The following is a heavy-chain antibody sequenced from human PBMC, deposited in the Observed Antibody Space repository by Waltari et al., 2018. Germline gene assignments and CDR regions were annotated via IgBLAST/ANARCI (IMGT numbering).Heavy chain of an antibody. Sequence: EVQLVESGGGLVQPGGSLRLACAASGLTFSSYWMHWVRHVPGKGLVWVSRISTDGSGANYADSVQGRFTSSRDNAKNILYLQMNSLRAEDTAVYYCARGPVSGSGSYYVGDYWGQGTLVTVSS. D-gene: IGHD1-26*01. CDR2: ISTDGSGA. CDR3: ARGPVSGSGSYYVGDY. J-gene: IGHJ4*02. CDR1: GLTFSSYW. V-gene: IGHV3-74*01.